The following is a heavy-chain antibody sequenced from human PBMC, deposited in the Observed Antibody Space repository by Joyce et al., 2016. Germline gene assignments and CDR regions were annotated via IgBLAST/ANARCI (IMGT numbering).Heavy chain of an antibody. CDR2: ISSNRNYI. J-gene: IGHJ6*02. CDR3: ARNSATRASTYYGLDV. V-gene: IGHV3-21*01. Sequence: EVQLVESGGGLVRPGGSLRLSCATSGFTFSSYSMNWVRQAPGKGLEWVSFISSNRNYIYYADSVKGRFTISRDNAKSSLFLQMDSLRAEDTAVYYCARNSATRASTYYGLDVWGQGTTVTVSS. D-gene: IGHD5/OR15-5a*01. CDR1: GFTFSSYS.